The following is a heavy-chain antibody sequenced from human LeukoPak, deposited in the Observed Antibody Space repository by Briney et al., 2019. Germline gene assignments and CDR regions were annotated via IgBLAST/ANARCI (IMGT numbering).Heavy chain of an antibody. Sequence: GGSLRLSCAASGFTFGDTWMNWVRQAPGQGLEWVANIKQDGSEKFYVASVKSRFTISRDNGKSSLYLQMNSLRAEDTALYYCATSYDMGWLIGYWGQGTLVTVSS. CDR3: ATSYDMGWLIGY. J-gene: IGHJ4*02. D-gene: IGHD3/OR15-3a*01. V-gene: IGHV3-7*03. CDR1: GFTFGDTW. CDR2: IKQDGSEK.